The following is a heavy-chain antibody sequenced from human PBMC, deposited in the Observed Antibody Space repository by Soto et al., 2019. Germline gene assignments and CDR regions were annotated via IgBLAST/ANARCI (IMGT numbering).Heavy chain of an antibody. CDR1: GLTISGKKY. D-gene: IGHD3-10*01. V-gene: IGHV3-53*01. CDR2: LYDVDGS. CDR3: GPWHERGHAFAV. Sequence: DVQLVGSGGGLIQPGESLRLSCAAFGLTISGKKYVAWVRQAPRKGLEWVSALYDVDGSFYADSVTSRFTTSSDSSKTTVYRKRNDLRPEDPAVYYWGPWHERGHAFAVWGQGTTVTISS. J-gene: IGHJ3*01.